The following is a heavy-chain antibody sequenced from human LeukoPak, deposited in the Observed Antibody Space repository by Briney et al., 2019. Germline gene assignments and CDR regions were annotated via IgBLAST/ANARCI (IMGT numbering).Heavy chain of an antibody. J-gene: IGHJ5*02. D-gene: IGHD2-15*01. Sequence: GGSLRLSXAASGFTFSSYWMHWVRQAPGKGLVWVSRINSDGSSTSYADSVKGRFTISRDNAKNTLYLQMNSLRAEDTAVYYCARAPLGYCSGVSCYGGFNWFDPWGQGTLVTVSS. CDR3: ARAPLGYCSGVSCYGGFNWFDP. V-gene: IGHV3-74*01. CDR1: GFTFSSYW. CDR2: INSDGSST.